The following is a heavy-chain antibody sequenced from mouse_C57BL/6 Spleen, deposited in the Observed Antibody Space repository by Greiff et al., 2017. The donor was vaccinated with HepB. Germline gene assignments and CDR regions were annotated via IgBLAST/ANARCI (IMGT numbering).Heavy chain of an antibody. CDR2: INPSTGGT. D-gene: IGHD2-4*01. J-gene: IGHJ2*01. CDR3: ARSNLGLRHDY. V-gene: IGHV1-42*01. CDR1: GYSFTGYY. Sequence: EVKLQQSGPELVKPGASVKISCKASGYSFTGYYMNWVKQSPEKSLEWIGEINPSTGGTTYNQKFKAKATLTVDKSSSTAYMQLKSLTSEDSAVYYCARSNLGLRHDYWGQGTTLTVSS.